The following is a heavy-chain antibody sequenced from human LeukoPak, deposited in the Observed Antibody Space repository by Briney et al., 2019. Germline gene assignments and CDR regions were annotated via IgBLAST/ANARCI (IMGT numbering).Heavy chain of an antibody. D-gene: IGHD2-15*01. Sequence: GGSLRLSCTASGFTFSSFAMHWVRQAPGKGLEWVSLITNSAVTTHYADSVKGRFTISRDNSRSTLYLQLNSLRADDTALYYCAKARLYCSSGTCSDHPATLTGMDVWGQGTTVTVSS. V-gene: IGHV3-23*01. CDR1: GFTFSSFA. CDR2: ITNSAVTT. J-gene: IGHJ6*02. CDR3: AKARLYCSSGTCSDHPATLTGMDV.